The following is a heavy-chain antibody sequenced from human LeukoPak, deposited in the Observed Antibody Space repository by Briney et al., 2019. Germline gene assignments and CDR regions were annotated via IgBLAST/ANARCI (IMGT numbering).Heavy chain of an antibody. Sequence: GGSLRLSCAASGFTFSSYEMNWVRQAPGKGLEWVSYISSSGSTIYYADSVKGRFTISRDNAKNSLYLQMNSLRAEDTAVYYCARAAVAGTQGEFDYWGQGTLVTVSS. D-gene: IGHD6-19*01. V-gene: IGHV3-48*03. CDR2: ISSSGSTI. CDR3: ARAAVAGTQGEFDY. J-gene: IGHJ4*02. CDR1: GFTFSSYE.